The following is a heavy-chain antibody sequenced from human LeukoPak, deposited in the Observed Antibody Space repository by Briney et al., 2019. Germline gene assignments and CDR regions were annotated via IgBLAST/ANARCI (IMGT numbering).Heavy chain of an antibody. Sequence: PSETLSLTCTVSGGSISSYYWSWIRQPPGKGLEWIGYIYYSGSTNYNPSLKSRVTISVDTSKNQFSLKLSSVTAADTAVYYCASWPWGGYNPDLSYWGQGTLVTVSS. J-gene: IGHJ4*02. CDR3: ASWPWGGYNPDLSY. V-gene: IGHV4-59*01. D-gene: IGHD5-24*01. CDR2: IYYSGST. CDR1: GGSISSYY.